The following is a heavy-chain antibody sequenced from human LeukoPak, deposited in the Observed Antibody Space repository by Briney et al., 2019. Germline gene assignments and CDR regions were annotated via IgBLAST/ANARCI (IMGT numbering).Heavy chain of an antibody. Sequence: PGGSLRLSCAVSGFTFSSYWMHWVRQAPGKGLVWVSRINSDGHITNYADSVKGRFTISRDNTKNTLYLQMNSLRAEDTAVYYCARDLVYNSGSSANWGQGTLVTVSS. CDR2: INSDGHIT. D-gene: IGHD3-10*01. J-gene: IGHJ4*02. V-gene: IGHV3-74*01. CDR1: GFTFSSYW. CDR3: ARDLVYNSGSSAN.